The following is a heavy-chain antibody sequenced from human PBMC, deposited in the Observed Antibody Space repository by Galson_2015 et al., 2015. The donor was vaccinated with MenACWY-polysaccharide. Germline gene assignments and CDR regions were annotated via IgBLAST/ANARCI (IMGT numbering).Heavy chain of an antibody. J-gene: IGHJ4*02. D-gene: IGHD1-26*01. V-gene: IGHV3-23*01. CDR2: ISTGGGST. Sequence: LRLSCAASGFTFGSYAMSWVRQAPGKGLEWVSTISTGGGSTYYADSVRGRFTISRDNSKNTLYLQPNCLRGEDTAVYYCAREWHDGKYCFDYWGQGALVTVSS. CDR3: AREWHDGKYCFDY. CDR1: GFTFGSYA.